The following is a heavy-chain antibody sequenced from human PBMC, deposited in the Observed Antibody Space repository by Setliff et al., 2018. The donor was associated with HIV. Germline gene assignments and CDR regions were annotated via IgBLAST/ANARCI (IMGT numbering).Heavy chain of an antibody. V-gene: IGHV4-34*01. CDR3: ARGKGGLVGPAEFDY. CDR1: CGSFSGYH. D-gene: IGHD1-26*01. Sequence: PSETLSLTCAVYCGSFSGYHWNWIRQFPGKGLAWIGEINHTGHTQYNPSLKSRVTMSEETSKNQFALKLKSVTAADTAIYFCARGKGGLVGPAEFDYWGPGTLVTVSS. CDR2: INHTGHT. J-gene: IGHJ4*02.